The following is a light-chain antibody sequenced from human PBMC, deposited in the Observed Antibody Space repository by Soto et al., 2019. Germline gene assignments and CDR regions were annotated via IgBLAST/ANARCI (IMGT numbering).Light chain of an antibody. J-gene: IGKJ1*01. CDR3: QQYNNWPPAT. V-gene: IGKV3-15*01. CDR1: QSVSNSY. Sequence: EIVLTQSPGTLSLSPGERATLSCRASQSVSNSYLAWFQQKPGQAPRLLIHGASTRATGIPARFSGSGSGTEFTLTISSLQSEDFAVYYCQQYNNWPPATFGQGTKVDIK. CDR2: GAS.